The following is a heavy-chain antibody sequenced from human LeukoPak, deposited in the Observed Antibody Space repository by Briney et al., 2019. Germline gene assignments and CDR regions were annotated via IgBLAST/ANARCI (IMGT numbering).Heavy chain of an antibody. CDR2: ISSSGSTI. CDR1: GFTFSSYE. J-gene: IGHJ3*02. D-gene: IGHD3-22*01. CDR3: ARVTYYYDSSGYWGHDAFDI. Sequence: PGGSLRLSCAAPGFTFSSYEMNWVRQAPGKGLEWVSYISSSGSTIYYADSVKGRFTISRDNAKNSLYLQMNSLRAEDTAVYYCARVTYYYDSSGYWGHDAFDIWGQGTMVTVSS. V-gene: IGHV3-48*03.